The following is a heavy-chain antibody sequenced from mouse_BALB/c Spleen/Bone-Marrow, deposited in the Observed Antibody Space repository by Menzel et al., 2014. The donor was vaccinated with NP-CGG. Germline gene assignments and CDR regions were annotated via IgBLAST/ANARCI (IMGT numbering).Heavy chain of an antibody. J-gene: IGHJ4*01. V-gene: IGHV1-47*01. CDR3: ARGYYGSMDY. CDR2: FHPYNDDT. D-gene: IGHD1-1*01. Sequence: VKLVESGAELVKPGASVKMSFKAFGYTFTTYPIEWMKQNHGKSLEWIGNFHPYNDDTMYNEKFKGKAKLTVEKSSSTVHLELSRLTSDDSAVYYCARGYYGSMDYWGQGTSVTVSS. CDR1: GYTFTTYP.